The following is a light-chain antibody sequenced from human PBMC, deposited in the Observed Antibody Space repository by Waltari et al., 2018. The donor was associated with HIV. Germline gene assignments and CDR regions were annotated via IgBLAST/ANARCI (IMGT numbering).Light chain of an antibody. J-gene: IGLJ2*01. CDR3: SSYAGSNNLV. CDR1: SSDIGGYNF. Sequence: QSALTQPPSASGSPGQSVTISCTGTSSDIGGYNFVSWYQQHPGKAPKLMIFEVSTRPAGVPDRFSGSKSGNTASLTVSVLQAEDEADYYCSSYAGSNNLVFGGGTKVTVL. CDR2: EVS. V-gene: IGLV2-8*01.